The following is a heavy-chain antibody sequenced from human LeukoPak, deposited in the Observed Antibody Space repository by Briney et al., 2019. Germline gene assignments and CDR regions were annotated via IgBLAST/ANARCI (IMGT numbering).Heavy chain of an antibody. Sequence: GGSLRLSCVASGFTFSTYGMSWVRQAPGKGLEWVSAISGSGGSTYYADSVKGRFTISRDNSKNALYLQMNSLRAEDTAVYYCAKDSQWGKVGTKGGYFDYWGQGTLVTVSS. CDR1: GFTFSTYG. J-gene: IGHJ4*02. V-gene: IGHV3-23*01. CDR2: ISGSGGST. CDR3: AKDSQWGKVGTKGGYFDY. D-gene: IGHD1-26*01.